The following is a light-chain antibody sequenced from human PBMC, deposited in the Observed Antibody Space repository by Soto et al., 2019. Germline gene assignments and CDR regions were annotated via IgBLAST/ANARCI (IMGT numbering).Light chain of an antibody. Sequence: ELVLTQSPGTLSLSPGESAILSCRDSQSVSNNYLAWYRQKTGQAPSLLIYGESSRATGIPARLSGSGSGTDLNLTISRLEPEDSAMYYCQKRSNWPPTFGQGTKVDIK. CDR2: GES. V-gene: IGKV3D-20*02. CDR1: QSVSNNY. CDR3: QKRSNWPPT. J-gene: IGKJ1*01.